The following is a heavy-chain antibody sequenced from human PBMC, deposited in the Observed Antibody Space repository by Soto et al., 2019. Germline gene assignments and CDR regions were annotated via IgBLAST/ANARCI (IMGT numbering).Heavy chain of an antibody. Sequence: QVQLVQSGAEVKKPGSSVKVSCKASGGTFRSYTISWVRQAPGQGLEWMGRIIPILGIANYAQKFQGRVTITADKSTSTAYMERSSLRSEDTAVYYCARNAPHAATPPHYYYYYMDVWGSGGTV. CDR2: IIPILGIA. CDR3: ARNAPHAATPPHYYYYYMDV. J-gene: IGHJ6*03. D-gene: IGHD2-15*01. V-gene: IGHV1-69*02. CDR1: GGTFRSYT.